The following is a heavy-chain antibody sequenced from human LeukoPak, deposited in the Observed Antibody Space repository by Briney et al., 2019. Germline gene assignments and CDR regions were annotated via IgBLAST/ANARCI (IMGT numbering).Heavy chain of an antibody. CDR3: ARRIWVGAKGCFDR. D-gene: IGHD3-10*01. Sequence: SETLSLTCTVSGGSISSDYWSWIRQPPGKGLEWIGYIYYGGTTSYNPSLKSRVTISIATSKTHFSLILNSVTAADTAIYFCARRIWVGAKGCFDRWGQGTLVTVSS. CDR1: GGSISSDY. J-gene: IGHJ5*02. CDR2: IYYGGTT. V-gene: IGHV4-59*01.